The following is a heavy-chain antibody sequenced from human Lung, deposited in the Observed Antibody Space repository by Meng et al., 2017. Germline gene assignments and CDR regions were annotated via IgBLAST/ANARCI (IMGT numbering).Heavy chain of an antibody. J-gene: IGHJ4*02. CDR2: IYHGGDT. CDR1: GAAISSMGG. D-gene: IGHD6-19*01. Sequence: QLGGGGPGLVRPSGAWSRPCVVSGAAISSMGGRSGVGQPPGRGLEWIGEIYHGGDTNYNPSLKSRVTIAIDRSKNQFSLKLSSVTAADTAVYYCASWIYSCGWQWGQGTLVTVSS. CDR3: ASWIYSCGWQ. V-gene: IGHV4/OR15-8*02.